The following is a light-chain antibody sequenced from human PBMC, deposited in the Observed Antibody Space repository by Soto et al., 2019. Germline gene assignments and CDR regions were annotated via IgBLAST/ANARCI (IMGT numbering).Light chain of an antibody. CDR3: SSYTAARTVV. CDR1: SSDVGGYNH. V-gene: IGLV2-14*03. J-gene: IGLJ3*02. Sequence: QSALTQPASVSGSPGQSITIACTGTSSDVGGYNHVSWYQVHPGKAPRLVIYDVSIRPPKVSDRFSGSTSGNTASLTISGLQAEDEAGYYCSSYTAARTVVFGGGTKLTVL. CDR2: DVS.